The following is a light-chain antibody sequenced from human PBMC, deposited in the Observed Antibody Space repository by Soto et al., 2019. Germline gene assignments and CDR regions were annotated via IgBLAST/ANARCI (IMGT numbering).Light chain of an antibody. V-gene: IGKV3-20*01. CDR3: QQYGRSPLT. CDR2: GAS. CDR1: QSVSSSY. J-gene: IGKJ4*01. Sequence: EIVLTQSPGTLSLSPGERATLSCRASQSVSSSYLAWYQQKPGQAPRLLIYGASSRATGIPDRFCSSGSGTDFTLTIIRLEPEDFAVYYCQQYGRSPLTFGGGTKVEIK.